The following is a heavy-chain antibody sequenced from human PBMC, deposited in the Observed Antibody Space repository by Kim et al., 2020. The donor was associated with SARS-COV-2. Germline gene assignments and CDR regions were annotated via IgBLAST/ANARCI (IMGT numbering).Heavy chain of an antibody. CDR3: AKFNFIDYYGSGSKTIGEYYFDY. Sequence: GGSLRLSCAASGFTFSSYAMSWVRQAPGKGLEWVSAISGSGGSTYYADSVKGRFTISRDNSKTTLYLQMNSLRAEDTAVYYCAKFNFIDYYGSGSKTIGEYYFDYWGQGPLVTVSS. CDR1: GFTFSSYA. J-gene: IGHJ4*02. D-gene: IGHD3-10*01. V-gene: IGHV3-23*01. CDR2: ISGSGGST.